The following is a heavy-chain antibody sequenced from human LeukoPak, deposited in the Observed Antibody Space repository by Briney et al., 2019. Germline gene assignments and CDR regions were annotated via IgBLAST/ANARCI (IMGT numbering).Heavy chain of an antibody. CDR3: ARDTKGGSYLVRAFDY. CDR1: GFTFSSYE. J-gene: IGHJ4*02. D-gene: IGHD1-26*01. Sequence: GGPLRLSCAASGFTFSSYEMNWVRQAPGKGLEWVSYISSSGSTIYYADSVKGRFTISRDNAKNSLYLQMNSLRAEDTAVYYCARDTKGGSYLVRAFDYWGQGTLVTVSS. CDR2: ISSSGSTI. V-gene: IGHV3-48*03.